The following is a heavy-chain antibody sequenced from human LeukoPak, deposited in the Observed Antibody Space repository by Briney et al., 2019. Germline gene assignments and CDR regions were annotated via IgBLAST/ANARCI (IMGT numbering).Heavy chain of an antibody. D-gene: IGHD6-13*01. Sequence: PGGSLRLSCAASGFTFSSYWMSWVRQAPGKGLEWVANIKQDGSEKYYVDSVKGRFTISRDNAKNSLYLQMNSLRAEDTAVYYCAKGKTRSWYRYSYYYGMDVWGKGPRSPSPQ. J-gene: IGHJ6*04. CDR2: IKQDGSEK. CDR1: GFTFSSYW. CDR3: AKGKTRSWYRYSYYYGMDV. V-gene: IGHV3-7*03.